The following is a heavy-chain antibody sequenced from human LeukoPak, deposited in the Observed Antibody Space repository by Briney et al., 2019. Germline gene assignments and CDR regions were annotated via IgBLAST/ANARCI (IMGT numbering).Heavy chain of an antibody. D-gene: IGHD3-3*01. Sequence: ASVKVSCKASGYTFTGYYMHWVRQAPGQGLEWMGWISAYNGNTNYAQKLQGRVTMTTDTSTSTAYMELRSLRSDDTAVYYCAREADYDFWSGYLNDAFDIWGQGTMVTVSS. V-gene: IGHV1-18*04. CDR3: AREADYDFWSGYLNDAFDI. J-gene: IGHJ3*02. CDR2: ISAYNGNT. CDR1: GYTFTGYY.